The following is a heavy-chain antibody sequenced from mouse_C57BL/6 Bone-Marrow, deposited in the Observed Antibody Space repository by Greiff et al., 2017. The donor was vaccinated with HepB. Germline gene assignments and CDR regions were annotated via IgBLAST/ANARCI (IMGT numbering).Heavy chain of an antibody. D-gene: IGHD2-3*01. J-gene: IGHJ4*01. Sequence: QVQLQQSGAELVRPGTSVKVSCKASGYAFTNYLIEWVKQRPGQGLEWIGVINPGSGGTNYNEKFKGKATLTADKSSSTAYMPLSSLTSEDSAVYFCARDDPFYAMDYWGQGTSVTVSS. CDR1: GYAFTNYL. CDR3: ARDDPFYAMDY. V-gene: IGHV1-54*01. CDR2: INPGSGGT.